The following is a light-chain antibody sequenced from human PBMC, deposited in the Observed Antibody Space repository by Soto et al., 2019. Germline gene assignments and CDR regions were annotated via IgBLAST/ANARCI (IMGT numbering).Light chain of an antibody. Sequence: DIPVTQPRASVYEYVGDRVTITCRASQDIAGYLAWYQQKPGKPPKLLVYSASTLQSGVPSRFSGSGSGPDFTLTISSLQPEDSATYFCQQLNSYLQTFGQGTRLEIK. CDR1: QDIAGY. V-gene: IGKV1-12*01. CDR3: QQLNSYLQT. J-gene: IGKJ5*01. CDR2: SAS.